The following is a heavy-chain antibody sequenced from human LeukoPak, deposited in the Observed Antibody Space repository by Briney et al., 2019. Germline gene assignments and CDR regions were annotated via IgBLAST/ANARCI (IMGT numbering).Heavy chain of an antibody. V-gene: IGHV3-53*01. CDR1: GFTVSSNY. Sequence: GGSLRLSCGASGFTVSSNYMNWVRQAPGKGLEWVSGISPGGGPTYYADSVKGRFTISRDDSKNTRYVQMNNLRAEDTAVYYCAKDGAWLRFDDWGQGILVTVSS. D-gene: IGHD5-12*01. CDR3: AKDGAWLRFDD. J-gene: IGHJ4*02. CDR2: ISPGGGPT.